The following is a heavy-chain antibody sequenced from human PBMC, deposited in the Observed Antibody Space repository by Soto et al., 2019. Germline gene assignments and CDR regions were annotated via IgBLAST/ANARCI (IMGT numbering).Heavy chain of an antibody. V-gene: IGHV4-34*01. CDR2: INHSGSN. Sequence: PSETLSLTCVVSGGSLSTYYYNWIRQSPGKGLEWIGEINHSGSNNYSPSLKSRVTMSLDTSKNQFSLKLTSVTAADTAVYYCARGGSNDWQVAFDIWGQGTMVTVS. CDR1: GGSLSTYY. J-gene: IGHJ3*02. CDR3: ARGGSNDWQVAFDI. D-gene: IGHD3-9*01.